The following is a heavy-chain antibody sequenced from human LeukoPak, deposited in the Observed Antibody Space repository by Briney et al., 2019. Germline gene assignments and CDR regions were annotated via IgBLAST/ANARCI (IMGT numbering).Heavy chain of an antibody. CDR3: AKDLRGSGPSWFDP. CDR1: GFTFSSYA. V-gene: IGHV3-23*01. CDR2: ISGSGGST. D-gene: IGHD3-10*01. J-gene: IGHJ5*02. Sequence: AGSLRLSCAASGFTFSSYAMSWVRQAPGKGLEWVSAISGSGGSTYYADSVKGRFTISRDNSKYTLYLQMNSLRAEDTAVYYCAKDLRGSGPSWFDPWGQGNLVTVSA.